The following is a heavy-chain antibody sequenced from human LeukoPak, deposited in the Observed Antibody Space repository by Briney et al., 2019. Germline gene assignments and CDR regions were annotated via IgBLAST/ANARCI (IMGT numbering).Heavy chain of an antibody. J-gene: IGHJ3*02. Sequence: SETLSLTCAVYGGSFSGYYWSWIRQPPGKGLEWIGEINHSGSTNYNPSLKSRVTISVDTSKNQFSLKLSSVTAADTAVYYCASQYCSSTSCYTYDAFDIWGQGTMVTVSS. CDR1: GGSFSGYY. V-gene: IGHV4-34*01. D-gene: IGHD2-2*02. CDR2: INHSGST. CDR3: ASQYCSSTSCYTYDAFDI.